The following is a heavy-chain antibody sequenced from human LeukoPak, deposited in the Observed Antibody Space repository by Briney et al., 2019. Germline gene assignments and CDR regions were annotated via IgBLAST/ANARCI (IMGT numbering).Heavy chain of an antibody. D-gene: IGHD3-22*01. V-gene: IGHV1-18*01. CDR1: GYTFTSYG. Sequence: ASVKVSCKASGYTFTSYGISWVRQAPGQGLEWMGWISAYNGNTNYAQKLQGRVTMTTDTSTSTAYMELGSLRSDDTAVYYCARTPEYYYDSSGYYPYYFDYWGQGTLVTVSS. CDR3: ARTPEYYYDSSGYYPYYFDY. CDR2: ISAYNGNT. J-gene: IGHJ4*02.